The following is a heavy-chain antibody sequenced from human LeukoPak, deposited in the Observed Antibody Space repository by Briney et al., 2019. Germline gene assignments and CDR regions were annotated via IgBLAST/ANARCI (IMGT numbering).Heavy chain of an antibody. Sequence: SETLSLTCTVSGGSISSYYWSWIRQPAGKGLEWIGRIYTSGSTNYNPSLKSRVTMSVDTSKNQFSLKLSSVTAADTAVYYCARRDIVVEGDAFDIWGQGTMVTVSS. D-gene: IGHD2-21*01. CDR3: ARRDIVVEGDAFDI. CDR1: GGSISSYY. J-gene: IGHJ3*02. V-gene: IGHV4-4*07. CDR2: IYTSGST.